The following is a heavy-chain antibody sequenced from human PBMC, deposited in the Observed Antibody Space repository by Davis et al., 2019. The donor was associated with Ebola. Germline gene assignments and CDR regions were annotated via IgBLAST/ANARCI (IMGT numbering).Heavy chain of an antibody. CDR2: INFRGTTI. CDR3: GRDRPRDY. V-gene: IGHV3-48*04. J-gene: IGHJ4*02. CDR1: GFTFSSYG. Sequence: GESLKISCAASGFTFSSYGMHWVRQAPGKGLEWVSYINFRGTTIYYADSVRVRFTISRDNAKNSLYLQMNSLRAEDTAVYYCGRDRPRDYWGQGSLVTVSS.